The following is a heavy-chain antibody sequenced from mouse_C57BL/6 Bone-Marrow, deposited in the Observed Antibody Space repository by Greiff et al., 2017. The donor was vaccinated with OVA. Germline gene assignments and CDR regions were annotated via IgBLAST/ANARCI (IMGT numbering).Heavy chain of an antibody. CDR3: ARKVFDY. CDR1: GYTFTSYW. J-gene: IGHJ2*01. Sequence: QVQLQQPGAELVKPGASVKLSCKASGYTFTSYWMQWVKQRPGQGLEWIGEIDPSDSYTNYNQKFKGKATLTVDTSSSTAYMQLSSLTSEDSAVYYCARKVFDYWGQGTTRTVSS. CDR2: IDPSDSYT. V-gene: IGHV1-50*01.